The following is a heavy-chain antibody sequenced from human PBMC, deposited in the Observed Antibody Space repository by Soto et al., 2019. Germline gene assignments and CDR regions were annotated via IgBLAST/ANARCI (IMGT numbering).Heavy chain of an antibody. CDR3: ARGDDYYYGSSYYYYGMDV. D-gene: IGHD3-10*01. CDR1: GVSFSGYY. V-gene: IGHV4-34*01. J-gene: IGHJ6*02. CDR2: INHSGST. Sequence: SETLSLTCAVYGVSFSGYYWSWIRQPPGKGLEWIGEINHSGSTNYNPSLKSRVTISVDTSKNQFSLKLSSVTAADTAVYYCARGDDYYYGSSYYYYGMDVWGQGTTVT.